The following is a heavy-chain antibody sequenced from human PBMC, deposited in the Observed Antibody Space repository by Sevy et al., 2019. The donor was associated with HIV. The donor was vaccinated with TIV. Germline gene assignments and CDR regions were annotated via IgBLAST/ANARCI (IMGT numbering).Heavy chain of an antibody. D-gene: IGHD3-16*02. CDR1: GFTFSSYT. CDR2: ISSSSSYI. V-gene: IGHV3-21*01. Sequence: GSLRLSCAVSGFTFSSYTMNWVRQAPGKGLEWVSSISSSSSYIYYADSVKGRFTISSDNAKNSLYLQMNSLRAEDTAVYYCAREEEDYVWGTSRDLTSFDYWGQGTLVTVSS. J-gene: IGHJ4*02. CDR3: AREEEDYVWGTSRDLTSFDY.